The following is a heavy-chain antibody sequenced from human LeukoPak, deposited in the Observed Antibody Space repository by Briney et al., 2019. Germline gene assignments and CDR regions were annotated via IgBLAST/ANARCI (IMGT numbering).Heavy chain of an antibody. Sequence: GGSLRLSCEASGFSFSGYYMTWIRQPPGKGLEWIAYIKSGATTMYYADSVRGRFTISRDDSKNTLYLQMNSLRAEDTAVYYCARGPSGYHNTGGQGTLVTVSS. D-gene: IGHD5-12*01. CDR3: ARGPSGYHNT. CDR2: IKSGATTM. CDR1: GFSFSGYY. J-gene: IGHJ4*02. V-gene: IGHV3-11*04.